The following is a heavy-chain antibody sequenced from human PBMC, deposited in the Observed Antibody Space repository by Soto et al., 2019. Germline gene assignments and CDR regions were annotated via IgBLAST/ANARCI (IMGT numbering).Heavy chain of an antibody. D-gene: IGHD1-1*01. Sequence: GGSLRLSCAASGFTFSSYAMSWVRQAPGKGLEWVSAISGSGGSTYYADSVKGRFTISRDNSKNTLYLQMNSLRAEDTAVYYCAKHYNPPTFHYGMDVWGQGTTVTVSS. V-gene: IGHV3-23*01. CDR2: ISGSGGST. CDR1: GFTFSSYA. CDR3: AKHYNPPTFHYGMDV. J-gene: IGHJ6*02.